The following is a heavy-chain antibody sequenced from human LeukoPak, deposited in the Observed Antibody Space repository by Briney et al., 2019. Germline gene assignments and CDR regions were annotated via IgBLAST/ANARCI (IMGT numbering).Heavy chain of an antibody. D-gene: IGHD4/OR15-4a*01. Sequence: GGSLRLSCAASGLTLSSNYMSWVRQAPGKGLEWVSVIYSGGSTYYADSVKGRFTISRDNSKNTLYLQMISLRAEDTAVYYCARDFTSMVNYYYYGMVVGGQGTTVTVSS. CDR2: IYSGGST. J-gene: IGHJ6*02. CDR1: GLTLSSNY. CDR3: ARDFTSMVNYYYYGMVV. V-gene: IGHV3-53*01.